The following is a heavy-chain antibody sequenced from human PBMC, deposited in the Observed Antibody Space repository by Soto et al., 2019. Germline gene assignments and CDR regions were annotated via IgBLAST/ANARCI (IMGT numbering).Heavy chain of an antibody. D-gene: IGHD6-6*01. J-gene: IGHJ6*03. CDR2: IKQDGSVK. CDR1: GFTFSSYW. Sequence: GGSLRLSCAASGFTFSSYWMSWVRQAPGKGLEWVANIKQDGSVKYYVDSVKGRFTISRDNAKNSLYLQMNSLRAEDTAVYYCARDRSSSYYYYYMDVWGKGTTVTVSS. CDR3: ARDRSSSYYYYYMDV. V-gene: IGHV3-7*01.